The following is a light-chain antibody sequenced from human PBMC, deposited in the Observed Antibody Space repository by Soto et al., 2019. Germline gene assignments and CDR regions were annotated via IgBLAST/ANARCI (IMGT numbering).Light chain of an antibody. CDR1: SSNVGKNI. V-gene: IGLV1-44*01. CDR2: STD. Sequence: QSVLTQPPSASGTPGQTVTISCSGSSSNVGKNIVNWYQQVPGRTPTLLIYSTDQRPSGVPDRFSVSKSGTSASLAISGLQSEDEADYYCAAWDDGRNDLYVIGSGTKVTVL. CDR3: AAWDDGRNDLYV. J-gene: IGLJ1*01.